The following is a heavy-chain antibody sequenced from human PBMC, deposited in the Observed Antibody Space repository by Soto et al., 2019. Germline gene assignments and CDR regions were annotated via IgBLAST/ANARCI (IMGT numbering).Heavy chain of an antibody. Sequence: QVQLVQSGAEVKKHGSSVKVSCKASGGTFSSYAISWVRKAPGQGLEWMGGIIPIIGTANDAQKFQGRVTITADESTSTAYMELSSVRSEDTAAYYCARDAHCSSTSCYWDYWGQGTLVTVSS. CDR1: GGTFSSYA. CDR2: IIPIIGTA. V-gene: IGHV1-69*01. J-gene: IGHJ4*02. CDR3: ARDAHCSSTSCYWDY. D-gene: IGHD2-2*01.